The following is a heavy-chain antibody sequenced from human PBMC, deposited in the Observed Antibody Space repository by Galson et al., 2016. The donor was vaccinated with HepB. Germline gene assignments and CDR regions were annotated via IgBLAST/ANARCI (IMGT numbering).Heavy chain of an antibody. Sequence: PALVKPTQTLTLTCTFSGFSLSTSGMGVAWIRQPPGKALEWLALIFWNDDKRYSPSLKSRLTITKDPSKNQLVLTMTIMDAVDTAAYYCAYGVGVPATLCFEPWGQGTLVTVSS. J-gene: IGHJ5*02. D-gene: IGHD2-15*01. CDR2: IFWNDDK. V-gene: IGHV2-5*01. CDR3: AYGVGVPATLCFEP. CDR1: GFSLSTSGMG.